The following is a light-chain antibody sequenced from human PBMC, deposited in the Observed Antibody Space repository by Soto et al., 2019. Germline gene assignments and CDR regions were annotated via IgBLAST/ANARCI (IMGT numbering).Light chain of an antibody. CDR3: QQYNSYSVT. CDR1: HDISTY. CDR2: EAS. Sequence: GDRVTITCRASHDISTYLAWYQQKPGKAPKLMIYEASTLQSGVPSRFSGSGSGTEFTLVISSLQPDDFATYYCQQYNSYSVTFGQGTKVDIK. V-gene: IGKV1-9*01. J-gene: IGKJ1*01.